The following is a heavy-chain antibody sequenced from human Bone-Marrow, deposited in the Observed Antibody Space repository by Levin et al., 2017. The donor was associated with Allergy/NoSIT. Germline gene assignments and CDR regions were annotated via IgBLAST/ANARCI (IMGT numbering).Heavy chain of an antibody. V-gene: IGHV5-51*01. D-gene: IGHD5-18*01. CDR3: ASTRQPYSYGYVPDY. CDR1: GYSFTSYW. J-gene: IGHJ4*02. Sequence: GESLKISCKGSGYSFTSYWIGWVRQMPGKGLEWMGIIYPGDSDTRYSPSFQGQVTISADKSISTAYLQWSSLKASDTAMYYCASTRQPYSYGYVPDYWGQGTLVTVSS. CDR2: IYPGDSDT.